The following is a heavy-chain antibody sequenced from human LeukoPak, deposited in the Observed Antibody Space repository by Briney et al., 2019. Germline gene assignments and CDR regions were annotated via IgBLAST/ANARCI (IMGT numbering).Heavy chain of an antibody. V-gene: IGHV4-59*01. J-gene: IGHJ4*02. D-gene: IGHD3-3*01. Sequence: PSETLSLTCTVSGGSISSYYWSWIRQPPGKGLEWIGYIYYSASTNYNPSLKSQVTISVDTSKNQFSLKLSSVTAADTAVYYCARAPQNSDDDFWSGYYSAYFDYWGQGTLVTVSS. CDR3: ARAPQNSDDDFWSGYYSAYFDY. CDR1: GGSISSYY. CDR2: IYYSAST.